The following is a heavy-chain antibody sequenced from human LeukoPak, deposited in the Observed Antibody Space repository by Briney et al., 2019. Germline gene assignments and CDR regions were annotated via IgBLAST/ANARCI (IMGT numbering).Heavy chain of an antibody. CDR2: IWSDGINK. J-gene: IGHJ4*02. CDR1: GFSFRTYW. D-gene: IGHD6-13*01. Sequence: PGGSLRLSCAAPGFSFRTYWMSWVRQTPGKGLEWVAVIWSDGINKYYVDSVKGRFTISRDNSKNTLYLQMNSLRADDTAVYYCARSTYSSSSYYFDYWGQGSLVTVSS. CDR3: ARSTYSSSSYYFDY. V-gene: IGHV3-33*08.